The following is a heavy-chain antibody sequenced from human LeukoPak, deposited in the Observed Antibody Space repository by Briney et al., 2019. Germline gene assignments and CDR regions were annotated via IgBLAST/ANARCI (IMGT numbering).Heavy chain of an antibody. CDR1: GLTFVNYD. Sequence: GGSLRFSCAASGLTFVNYDANWVRQAPGKGLEWVSYITTSSTVYYADSVKGRFTISRDNAKNSLYLQMNSLRAEDTAVYYCAIRFDYWGQGSLVTVSS. J-gene: IGHJ4*02. CDR3: AIRFDY. CDR2: ITTSSTV. D-gene: IGHD3-3*02. V-gene: IGHV3-69-1*01.